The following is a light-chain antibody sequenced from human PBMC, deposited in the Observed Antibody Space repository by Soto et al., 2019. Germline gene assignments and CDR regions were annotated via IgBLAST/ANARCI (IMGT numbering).Light chain of an antibody. CDR3: QQYGSSPRT. J-gene: IGKJ1*01. CDR1: QRVNSDY. Sequence: EIVLTQSPGTLSLSPGERATLTCRASQRVNSDYLAWYQQKPGQAPRPLIYAASNRATAIPDRFSGGGSGTDFTLTITRLEPEDFAVYYCQQYGSSPRTFGRGTKVEVK. CDR2: AAS. V-gene: IGKV3-20*01.